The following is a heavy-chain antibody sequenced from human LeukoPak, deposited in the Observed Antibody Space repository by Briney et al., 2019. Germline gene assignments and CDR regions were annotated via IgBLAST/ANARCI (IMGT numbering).Heavy chain of an antibody. J-gene: IGHJ6*04. V-gene: IGHV4-61*01. CDR2: IYYSGST. CDR3: ARGVGYCSSTSCYAGTYYYYGMYV. D-gene: IGHD2-2*01. Sequence: SETLSLTCTVSGGSVSSGSYYWSWIRQPPGKGLEWLGNIYYSGSTNYNPSIKSRVTISVDTSKNQFPLKLSSVTAADTAVYYCARGVGYCSSTSCYAGTYYYYGMYVWGKGTTVTVSS. CDR1: GGSVSSGSYY.